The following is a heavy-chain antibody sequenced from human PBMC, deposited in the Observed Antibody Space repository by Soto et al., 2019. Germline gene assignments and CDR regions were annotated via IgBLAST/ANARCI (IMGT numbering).Heavy chain of an antibody. Sequence: SVKVSCKASGGTFSSYAISWVRQAPGQGLEWMGGIIPIFGTANYAQKFQGRVTITADESTSTAYMELSSLRSEDTAVYYCARAGLELPFYYYYGMDVWGQGTTVTVSS. CDR2: IIPIFGTA. CDR1: GGTFSSYA. J-gene: IGHJ6*02. V-gene: IGHV1-69*13. D-gene: IGHD1-7*01. CDR3: ARAGLELPFYYYYGMDV.